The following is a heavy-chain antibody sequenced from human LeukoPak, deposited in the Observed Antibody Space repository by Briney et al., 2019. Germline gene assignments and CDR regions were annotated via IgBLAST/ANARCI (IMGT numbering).Heavy chain of an antibody. J-gene: IGHJ5*02. Sequence: SETLSLNCAVYGGSFSGYYWSWLRQPPGKELEWISKTNHSQSNNYNSSIKSRVTISGDTSKNQFSLKLSSVTAADTAVYYCARGPGTMVRGFDPWGQGTLVTVSS. CDR1: GGSFSGYY. D-gene: IGHD3-10*01. CDR2: TNHSQSN. V-gene: IGHV4-34*01. CDR3: ARGPGTMVRGFDP.